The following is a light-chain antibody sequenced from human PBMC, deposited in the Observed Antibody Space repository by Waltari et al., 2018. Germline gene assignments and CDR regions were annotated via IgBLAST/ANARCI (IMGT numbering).Light chain of an antibody. CDR3: QQYDNLPLT. Sequence: DIQMTQSLSSLSSSVGERIPNTCHASQDISNYLNWYQQKPGKAPKLLIYDASNLETGVPSRFSGSGSGTDFTFTISSLQPEDIATYYCQQYDNLPLTFGGGTKVEIK. J-gene: IGKJ4*01. V-gene: IGKV1-33*01. CDR2: DAS. CDR1: QDISNY.